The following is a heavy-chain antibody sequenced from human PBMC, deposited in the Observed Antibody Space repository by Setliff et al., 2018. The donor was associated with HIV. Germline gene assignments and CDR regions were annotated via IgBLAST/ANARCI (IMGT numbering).Heavy chain of an antibody. CDR3: AREGRGYSYGNGHY. D-gene: IGHD5-18*01. Sequence: PGGSLRLSCAASGFTFSSSAIHWVRQAPGKGLEWVAVISYDGSNKYYADSVKGRFTISRDNSKNTLYLQMNSLRAEDTAVYYCAREGRGYSYGNGHYWGQGTLVTVSS. J-gene: IGHJ4*02. CDR1: GFTFSSSA. CDR2: ISYDGSNK. V-gene: IGHV3-30*04.